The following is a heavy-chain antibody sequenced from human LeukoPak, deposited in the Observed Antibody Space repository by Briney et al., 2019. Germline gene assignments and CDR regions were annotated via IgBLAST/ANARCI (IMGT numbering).Heavy chain of an antibody. J-gene: IGHJ4*02. D-gene: IGHD1-26*01. CDR2: INPSGGST. Sequence: ASVKVSCKASGYTFTSYYMHWVRQAPGQGLEWMGIINPSGGSTSYAQKLQGRVTMTTDTSTSTAYMELRSLRSDDTAVYYCARDRREGFDYWGQGTLVTVSS. CDR3: ARDRREGFDY. V-gene: IGHV1-46*01. CDR1: GYTFTSYY.